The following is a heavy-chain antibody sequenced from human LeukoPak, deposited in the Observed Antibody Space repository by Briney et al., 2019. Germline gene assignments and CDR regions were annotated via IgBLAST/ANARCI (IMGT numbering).Heavy chain of an antibody. V-gene: IGHV3-74*01. Sequence: GGSLRLSCAASGFTFSSCWMHWVRQAPGKGLVWVSRINSDGSSTSYADSVKGRFTISRDNAKNSLYLQMNSLRAEDTAVYYCARDRSADIVVVVAANAYYYYYGMDVWGQGTTVTVSS. CDR1: GFTFSSCW. J-gene: IGHJ6*02. D-gene: IGHD2-15*01. CDR3: ARDRSADIVVVVAANAYYYYYGMDV. CDR2: INSDGSST.